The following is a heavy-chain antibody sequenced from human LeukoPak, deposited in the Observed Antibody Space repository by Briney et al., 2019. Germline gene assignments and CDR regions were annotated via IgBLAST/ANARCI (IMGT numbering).Heavy chain of an antibody. CDR3: ARGHDDILTGYSNGLDY. Sequence: SETLSLTCAVYGGSFSGYYWSWIRQPPGKGLEWIGEINHSGSTNYNPSLKSRVTISVDTSKNQFSLKLSSVTAADTAVYYCARGHDDILTGYSNGLDYWGQGTLVTVSS. CDR2: INHSGST. CDR1: GGSFSGYY. D-gene: IGHD3-9*01. V-gene: IGHV4-34*01. J-gene: IGHJ4*02.